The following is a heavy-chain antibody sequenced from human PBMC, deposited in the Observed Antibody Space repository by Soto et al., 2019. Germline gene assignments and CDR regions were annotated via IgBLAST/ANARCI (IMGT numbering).Heavy chain of an antibody. J-gene: IGHJ5*02. CDR2: ISSSSSYI. CDR3: ARGIVVVPADISWFDP. V-gene: IGHV3-21*01. Sequence: GGSLSLSCAASGFTFSSYSMNWVRTAPGKGLEWVSSISSSSSYIYYADSVKGRFTISRDNAKNSLYLQMNSLRAEDTAVYYCARGIVVVPADISWFDPWCQGTLVTVS. D-gene: IGHD2-2*01. CDR1: GFTFSSYS.